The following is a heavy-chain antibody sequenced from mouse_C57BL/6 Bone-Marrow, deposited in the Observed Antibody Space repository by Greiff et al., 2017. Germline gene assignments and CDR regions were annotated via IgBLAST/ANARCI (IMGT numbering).Heavy chain of an antibody. D-gene: IGHD1-1*01. CDR3: ARPPVWKGRAYWYFDV. Sequence: QVHVKQSGPGLVQPSQSLSITCTVSGFSLTSYGVHWVRQSPGKGLEWLGVIWSGGSTDYNAAFISRLSISKDNSKSQVFFKMNSLQADDAAIYYCARPPVWKGRAYWYFDVWGTGTTVTVSS. V-gene: IGHV2-2*01. J-gene: IGHJ1*03. CDR1: GFSLTSYG. CDR2: IWSGGST.